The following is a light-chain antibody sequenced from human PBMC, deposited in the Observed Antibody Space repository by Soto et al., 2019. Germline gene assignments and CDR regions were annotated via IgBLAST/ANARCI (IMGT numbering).Light chain of an antibody. J-gene: IGKJ5*01. CDR2: GAS. CDR1: HSVSRTY. V-gene: IGKV3-20*01. Sequence: EIVFTQSPGTLCLSPGERATLSCRASHSVSRTYLAWYQQKPGQAPRLLIFGASDRATGTPDRFSGSGSGTDFTLTISRLEPEDSAVYYCQQFDDSVTFGQGTRLEIK. CDR3: QQFDDSVT.